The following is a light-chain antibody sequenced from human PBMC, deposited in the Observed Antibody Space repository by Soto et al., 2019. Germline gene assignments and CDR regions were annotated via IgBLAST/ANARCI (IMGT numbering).Light chain of an antibody. Sequence: EIVLTQSPGTLSLSPGERATLSCRASQSVSSSYLAWYQQEPGQAPRLLIYGASSRATGIPDRFSGSGSGTDFTLTITRLEPEDFAVYSCQQYATSPITFGQGTRLEIK. CDR3: QQYATSPIT. CDR1: QSVSSSY. J-gene: IGKJ5*01. CDR2: GAS. V-gene: IGKV3-20*01.